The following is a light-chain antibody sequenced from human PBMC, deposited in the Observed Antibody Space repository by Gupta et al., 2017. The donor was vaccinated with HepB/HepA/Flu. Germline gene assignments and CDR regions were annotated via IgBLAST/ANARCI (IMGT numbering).Light chain of an antibody. J-gene: IGLJ2*01. CDR3: QSADTSGTYRVV. CDR1: ALPKQY. Sequence: SYELTQPPSVSVSPGQTARITCSGDALPKQYAYWYQQKPGQAPGLVIYKDSERPSGIPERFSGSSSGTTVTSTISGVQAEDEADYYCQSADTSGTYRVVFGGGTKLTVL. V-gene: IGLV3-25*03. CDR2: KDS.